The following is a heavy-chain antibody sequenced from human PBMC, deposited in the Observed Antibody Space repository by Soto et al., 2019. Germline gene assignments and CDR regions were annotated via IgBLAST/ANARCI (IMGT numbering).Heavy chain of an antibody. D-gene: IGHD1-26*01. CDR2: IKSKTDGGTT. J-gene: IGHJ3*02. V-gene: IGHV3-15*07. CDR1: GFTFSNAW. CDR3: TTKGGGAGGAFDI. Sequence: EVQLVESGGGLVKPGGSLRLSCAASGFTFSNAWMNWVRQAPGKGLEWVGRIKSKTDGGTTDYAAPMKGRFTISRDDSKNTLYLQMNSLKTEDTAVYYCTTKGGGAGGAFDIWGQGTMVTVSS.